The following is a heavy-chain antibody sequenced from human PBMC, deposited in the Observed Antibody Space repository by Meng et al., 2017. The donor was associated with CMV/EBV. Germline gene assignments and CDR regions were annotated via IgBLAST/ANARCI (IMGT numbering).Heavy chain of an antibody. Sequence: ASVKVSCKASGFNLNTNGISWVRQAPGQGLEWMGWVSVYNGGANLAQKFQDRVTTTTDKFTSTAYMEVRSLTFDDTAVYYCARRGGLQYFIKEGGDCYFDYWGQGTLVTVSS. CDR2: VSVYNGGA. CDR3: ARRGGLQYFIKEGGDCYFDY. J-gene: IGHJ4*02. V-gene: IGHV1-18*04. CDR1: GFNLNTNG. D-gene: IGHD4-11*01.